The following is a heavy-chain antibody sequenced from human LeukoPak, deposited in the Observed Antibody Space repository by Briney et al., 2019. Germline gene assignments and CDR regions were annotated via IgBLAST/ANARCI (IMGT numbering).Heavy chain of an antibody. CDR2: ISSSSSYI. Sequence: PGGSLRLSCAASGFTFSSYSMNWVRQAPGKGLEWVSSISSSSSYIYYADSVKGRFTISRDNAKNSLYLQMNSLRAEDTAVYYCARDQKPRSLRTVTTQGDGYYYYYYMDVWGKGTTVTISS. J-gene: IGHJ6*03. D-gene: IGHD4-17*01. V-gene: IGHV3-21*01. CDR1: GFTFSSYS. CDR3: ARDQKPRSLRTVTTQGDGYYYYYYMDV.